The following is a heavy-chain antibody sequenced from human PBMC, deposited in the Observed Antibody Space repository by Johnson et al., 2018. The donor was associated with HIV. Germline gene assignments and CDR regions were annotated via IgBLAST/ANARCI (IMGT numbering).Heavy chain of an antibody. D-gene: IGHD4-23*01. Sequence: MQLVESGGGLVQPGGSLRLSCAASGFTFSNAWMSWVRQAPGKGLEWVGRIKSKTDGGTTDYAAPVKGRFTISRDDSKNTLYLQMNSLKTEDTAVYYCTTESSDYGGKGDAFDIWGQGTMVTVSS. CDR2: IKSKTDGGTT. J-gene: IGHJ3*02. CDR3: TTESSDYGGKGDAFDI. V-gene: IGHV3-15*01. CDR1: GFTFSNAW.